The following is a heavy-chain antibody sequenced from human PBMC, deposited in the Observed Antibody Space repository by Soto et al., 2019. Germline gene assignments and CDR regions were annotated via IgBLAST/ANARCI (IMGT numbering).Heavy chain of an antibody. CDR2: ISSSSINI. Sequence: ILSCAAYGFTFSSYSMHCVRQAPGKGLEWVSYISSSSINIYYADSVKGRFTISIDNDKKSLYLQMNSLRDEETVVYYCSIDFDXWGQGTTVTVSX. CDR1: GFTFSSYS. CDR3: SIDFDX. D-gene: IGHD3-16*02. V-gene: IGHV3-48*02. J-gene: IGHJ4*02.